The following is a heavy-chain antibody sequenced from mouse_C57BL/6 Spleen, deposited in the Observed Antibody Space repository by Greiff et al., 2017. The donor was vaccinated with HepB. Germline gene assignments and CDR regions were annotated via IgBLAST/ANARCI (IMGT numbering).Heavy chain of an antibody. CDR2: IDPSDSYT. J-gene: IGHJ3*01. CDR1: GYTFTSYW. Sequence: QVQLKQPGAELVKPGASVKLSCKASGYTFTSYWMQWVKQRPGQGLEWIGEIDPSDSYTNYNQKFKGKATLTVDTSSSTAYMQLSSLTSEDSAVYYCARSGYYGREFAYWGQGTLVTVSA. V-gene: IGHV1-50*01. CDR3: ARSGYYGREFAY. D-gene: IGHD1-1*01.